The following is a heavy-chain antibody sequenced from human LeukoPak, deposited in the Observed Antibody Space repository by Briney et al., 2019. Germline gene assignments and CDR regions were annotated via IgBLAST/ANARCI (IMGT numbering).Heavy chain of an antibody. V-gene: IGHV3-7*01. Sequence: GSLRPSCAASGFTFSSYWMSWVRQAPGKGLEWVANIKQDGSEKYYVDSVKGRFTISRDNAKNSLYLQMNSLRAEDTAVYYCARDPTQLWGNIYYYYMDVWGKGTTVTVSS. D-gene: IGHD5-18*01. CDR3: ARDPTQLWGNIYYYYMDV. J-gene: IGHJ6*03. CDR1: GFTFSSYW. CDR2: IKQDGSEK.